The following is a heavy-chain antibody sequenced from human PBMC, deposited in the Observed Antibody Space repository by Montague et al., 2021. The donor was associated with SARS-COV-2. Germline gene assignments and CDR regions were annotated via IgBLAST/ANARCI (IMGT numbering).Heavy chain of an antibody. D-gene: IGHD1-1*01. V-gene: IGHV4-4*07. CDR1: GGSISSYY. J-gene: IGHJ5*02. CDR2: IYSSGST. Sequence: SETLSLTCTVSGGSISSYYWSWIRQPAGKGLEWIGRIYSSGSTNYNPSLKSRVTMSVDTSRNQFSLKLTSVTAADTAVYYCARGRRSLWNGGLRPGKDWFDPWGQGTLVTVSS. CDR3: ARGRRSLWNGGLRPGKDWFDP.